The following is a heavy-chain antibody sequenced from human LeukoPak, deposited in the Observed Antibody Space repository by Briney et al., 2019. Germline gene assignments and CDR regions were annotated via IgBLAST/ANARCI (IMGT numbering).Heavy chain of an antibody. J-gene: IGHJ4*02. V-gene: IGHV3-53*05. CDR2: IYSGGST. Sequence: GGSLRLSCAASGFTVSSNYMSWVRQAPGKGLEWVSVIYSGGSTYYADSVKGRFTISRDNSKNTLYLQMNSLRAEDTAVYYCARGRVYYDSSGYYYYWGQGTLVTVSS. CDR3: ARGRVYYDSSGYYYY. D-gene: IGHD3-22*01. CDR1: GFTVSSNY.